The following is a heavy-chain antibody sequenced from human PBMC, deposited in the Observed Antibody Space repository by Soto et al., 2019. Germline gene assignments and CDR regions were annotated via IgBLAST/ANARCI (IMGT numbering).Heavy chain of an antibody. CDR1: GYTFASYA. J-gene: IGHJ4*02. V-gene: IGHV1-18*01. Sequence: QVQLVQSGAEVKKPGASVKVSCKASGYTFASYAISWMRQATGQGLEWMGWISADNGNTNYAQKLQGRVTMTTDTSTSTAYMELRSLSSDDTGVYYCARDPPPPDYGGQGTLVTVSS. CDR3: ARDPPPPDY. CDR2: ISADNGNT.